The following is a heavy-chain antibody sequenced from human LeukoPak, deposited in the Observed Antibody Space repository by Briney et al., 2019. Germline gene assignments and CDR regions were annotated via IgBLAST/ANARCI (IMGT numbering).Heavy chain of an antibody. V-gene: IGHV4-59*01. J-gene: IGHJ4*02. CDR1: GGSISSYY. CDR2: VSDSGST. Sequence: SETLSLTCTVSGGSISSYYWSWIRQPPGMGLEWIGYVSDSGSTTYNPSLKSRLTISVDTSKNQFSLKLSSVTAADTAVCYCARAGDYYGDYHFDYWGQGTLVTVSS. CDR3: ARAGDYYGDYHFDY. D-gene: IGHD4-17*01.